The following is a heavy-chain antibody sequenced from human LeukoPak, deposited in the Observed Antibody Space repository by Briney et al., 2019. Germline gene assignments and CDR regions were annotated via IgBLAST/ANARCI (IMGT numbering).Heavy chain of an antibody. J-gene: IGHJ6*03. V-gene: IGHV1-69*01. Sequence: SVKVSCKASGGTFSRYAISWVRQAPGQGLEWMGGIIPMFGTANYAEKFQGRVTITADESSSTVYMELSSLISEDTAVYYCAKSSAGSTTIFRVVHYYYYYVDVWGTGTTVTVSS. CDR1: GGTFSRYA. D-gene: IGHD3-3*01. CDR3: AKSSAGSTTIFRVVHYYYYYVDV. CDR2: IIPMFGTA.